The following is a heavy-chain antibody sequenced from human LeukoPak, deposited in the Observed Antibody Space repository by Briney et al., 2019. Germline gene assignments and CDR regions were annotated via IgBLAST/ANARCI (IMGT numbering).Heavy chain of an antibody. V-gene: IGHV4-30-4*08. D-gene: IGHD4-23*01. Sequence: SETLSLTXTVSGGSISSGDYYWSWIRQPPGKGLEWIGYIYYSGSTYYNPSLKSRVTISVDTSKNQFSLKLSSVTAADTAVYYCARDTVELPDYYYYMDVWGKGTTVTVSS. J-gene: IGHJ6*03. CDR2: IYYSGST. CDR1: GGSISSGDYY. CDR3: ARDTVELPDYYYYMDV.